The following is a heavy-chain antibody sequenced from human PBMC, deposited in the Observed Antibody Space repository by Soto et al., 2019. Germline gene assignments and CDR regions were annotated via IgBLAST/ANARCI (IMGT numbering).Heavy chain of an antibody. Sequence: QLQLQESGPGLVKPSETLSLTCTVSGGSISSSSYYWGWIRQPPGKGLEWIGSIYYSGSTYYNPSLKSRVTISVDTSKNQFSLKLSSVTAADTAVYYCAREPRSGYYFLDYWGQGTLVTVSS. V-gene: IGHV4-39*01. D-gene: IGHD3-22*01. CDR2: IYYSGST. CDR1: GGSISSSSYY. CDR3: AREPRSGYYFLDY. J-gene: IGHJ4*02.